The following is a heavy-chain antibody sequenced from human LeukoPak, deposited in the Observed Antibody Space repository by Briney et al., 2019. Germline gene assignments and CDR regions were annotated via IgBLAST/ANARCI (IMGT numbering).Heavy chain of an antibody. Sequence: GGSLRLSGAASGFTFSTYSMNWDRQAPGKGLEWVSYISDSSSTIYYADSVKGRFTISRDNAKNSLYLQMNSLRAEDTAVYYCAELGITMIGGVWGKGTTVTISS. CDR1: GFTFSTYS. J-gene: IGHJ6*04. CDR2: ISDSSSTI. D-gene: IGHD3-10*02. V-gene: IGHV3-48*01. CDR3: AELGITMIGGV.